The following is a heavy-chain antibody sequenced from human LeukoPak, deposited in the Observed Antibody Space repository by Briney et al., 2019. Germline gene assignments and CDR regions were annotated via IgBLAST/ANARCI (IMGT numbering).Heavy chain of an antibody. V-gene: IGHV4-39*01. J-gene: IGHJ2*01. Sequence: SETLSLTCTVSGGSISSSSHYWGWIRQPPGKGLEWIGSIHYSGTTYYNPSHKSRVIISVDTSKNQFSLKLSSVTAADTAVYYCARRSGMASGWFFDLWGRGTLVAVSS. CDR3: ARRSGMASGWFFDL. CDR2: IHYSGTT. D-gene: IGHD3-10*01. CDR1: GGSISSSSHY.